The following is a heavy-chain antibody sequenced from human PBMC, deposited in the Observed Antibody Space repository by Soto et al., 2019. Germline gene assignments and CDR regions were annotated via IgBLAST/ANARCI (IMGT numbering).Heavy chain of an antibody. Sequence: PGGSLRLSCAASGFTFSSYSMSWVRQAPGKGLEWVSSISSSSSYIYYADSVKGRFTISRDNAKNSLYLQMNSLRAEDTAVYYCARDRLPHDILTGGIGYWGQGTLVTVSS. CDR1: GFTFSSYS. CDR2: ISSSSSYI. CDR3: ARDRLPHDILTGGIGY. D-gene: IGHD3-9*01. J-gene: IGHJ4*02. V-gene: IGHV3-21*01.